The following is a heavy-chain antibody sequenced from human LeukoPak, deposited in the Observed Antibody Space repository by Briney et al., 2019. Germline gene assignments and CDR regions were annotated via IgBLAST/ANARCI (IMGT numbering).Heavy chain of an antibody. J-gene: IGHJ4*01. CDR3: ASQYYDFWSGQDY. CDR1: GFSISSGFY. Sequence: PSETLSLTCTVSGFSISSGFYWGWIRQPPGKGLEWIGSIYHSGSTNYNPSLKSRVTISVDTSKNQFSLKLSSVTAADTAVYYCASQYYDFWSGQDYWGHGTLVTVSS. V-gene: IGHV4-38-2*02. CDR2: IYHSGST. D-gene: IGHD3-3*01.